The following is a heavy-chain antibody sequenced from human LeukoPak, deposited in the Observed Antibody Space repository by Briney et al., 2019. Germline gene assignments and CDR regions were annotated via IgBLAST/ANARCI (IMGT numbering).Heavy chain of an antibody. J-gene: IGHJ4*02. D-gene: IGHD3-22*01. CDR1: GFTFSTYW. CDR2: INSDGSGT. CDR3: ASPFGAYYDSSASGY. Sequence: PGGSLRLSCAASGFTFSTYWMHWVRQAPGKGLVWVSRINSDGSGTTYADSVKGRFTISRDNAKNTLYLQMNSLRAEDTAVYYCASPFGAYYDSSASGYWGQGTLVTVSS. V-gene: IGHV3-74*01.